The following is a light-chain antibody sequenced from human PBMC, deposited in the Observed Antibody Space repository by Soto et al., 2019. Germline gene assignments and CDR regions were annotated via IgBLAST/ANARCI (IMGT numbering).Light chain of an antibody. CDR2: DVS. CDR1: SSDVGGYNY. Sequence: QSALTQPASVSGSPGQSITISCTGTSSDVGGYNYVSWYQQHPGKAPQLMIYDVSNRPSGVSNRFSGSKSGNTASLTISGRQAEDEADYYCSSYTSSSTLYVFGTGTKVTVL. CDR3: SSYTSSSTLYV. J-gene: IGLJ1*01. V-gene: IGLV2-14*01.